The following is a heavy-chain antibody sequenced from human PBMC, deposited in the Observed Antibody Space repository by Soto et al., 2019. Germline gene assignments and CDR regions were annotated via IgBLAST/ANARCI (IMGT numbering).Heavy chain of an antibody. Sequence: GGSLRLSCAASGFTFSNAWMNWVRQAPGKGLEWVGRIKSKTDGGTTDYAAPVKGRFTISRDDSKNTLYLQMNSLKTEDTVVYYCTTDTRCGGDCYFDYWGQGTLVTVSS. CDR2: IKSKTDGGTT. D-gene: IGHD2-21*02. CDR3: TTDTRCGGDCYFDY. V-gene: IGHV3-15*07. CDR1: GFTFSNAW. J-gene: IGHJ4*02.